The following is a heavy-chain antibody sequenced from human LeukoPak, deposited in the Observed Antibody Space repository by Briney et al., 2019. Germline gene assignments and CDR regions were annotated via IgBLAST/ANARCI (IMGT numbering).Heavy chain of an antibody. CDR1: GFTFSNAW. CDR3: TTSYYYDSSGYSYYMDV. J-gene: IGHJ6*03. D-gene: IGHD3-22*01. CDR2: IKSKTDGGTT. V-gene: IGHV3-15*01. Sequence: GGSLRLSCAASGFTFSNAWMSWVRQAPGKGLEWVGRIKSKTDGGTTDYAAPVKGRFTISRDDSKNTLYLQMNSLKTEDTAVYYCTTSYYYDSSGYSYYMDVWGKGTTVTVSS.